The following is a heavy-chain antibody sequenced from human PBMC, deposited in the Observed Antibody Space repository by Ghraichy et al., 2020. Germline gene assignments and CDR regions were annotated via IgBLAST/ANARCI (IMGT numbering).Heavy chain of an antibody. Sequence: GGSLRLSCAASGFTFSSYAMNWVRQAPGKGLEWVSAISGSGGSTYYADSVKGRFTISRDNSKNTLYLQMNSLRAEDTAVYYCAKDVKQWLVPGPDSWGQGTLVTVSS. V-gene: IGHV3-23*01. CDR1: GFTFSSYA. CDR3: AKDVKQWLVPGPDS. D-gene: IGHD6-19*01. CDR2: ISGSGGST. J-gene: IGHJ4*02.